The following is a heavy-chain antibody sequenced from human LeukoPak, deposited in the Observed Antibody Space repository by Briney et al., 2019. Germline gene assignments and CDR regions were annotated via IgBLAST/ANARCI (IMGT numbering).Heavy chain of an antibody. CDR3: AKDRGSFATQYFQH. CDR1: GFTFSSYG. D-gene: IGHD3-10*01. Sequence: PGGSLRLSCAASGFTFSSYGMHWVRQAPGKGLEWVSGISWNSGSIGYADSVKGRFTISRDNAKNSLYLQMNSLRAEDMALYYCAKDRGSFATQYFQHWGQGTLVTVSS. CDR2: ISWNSGSI. J-gene: IGHJ1*01. V-gene: IGHV3-9*03.